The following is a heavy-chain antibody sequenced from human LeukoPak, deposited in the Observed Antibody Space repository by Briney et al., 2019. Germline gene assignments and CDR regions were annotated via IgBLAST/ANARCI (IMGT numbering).Heavy chain of an antibody. CDR3: ARWGSHSYWYFDL. Sequence: SETLSLTCTVSGGSIFSYYWNWIRQPAGKGLEWIGHIYTSGSTNYNPSLKSRVTMSVDTSKNQFSPKLSSVTAADTAVYYCARWGSHSYWYFDLWGRGTLVTVSS. V-gene: IGHV4-4*07. CDR1: GGSIFSYY. D-gene: IGHD7-27*01. J-gene: IGHJ2*01. CDR2: IYTSGST.